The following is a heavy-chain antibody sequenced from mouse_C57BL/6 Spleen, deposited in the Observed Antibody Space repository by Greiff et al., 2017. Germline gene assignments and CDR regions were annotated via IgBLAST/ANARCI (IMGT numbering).Heavy chain of an antibody. CDR1: GFPFSDYG. CDR3: ARGSSGAWYVDV. V-gene: IGHV5-17*01. CDR2: ISSGSGTS. J-gene: IGHJ1*03. Sequence: EVKLVESGGGLVKPGGSLNLSCAASGFPFSDYGMHWVRQAPEKGLEWVAYISSGSGTSYYADTVKGRVTIARDNAKNTLFLQRTSRRSEDTAMYYCARGSSGAWYVDVWGTGTTVTVSS. D-gene: IGHD1-1*01.